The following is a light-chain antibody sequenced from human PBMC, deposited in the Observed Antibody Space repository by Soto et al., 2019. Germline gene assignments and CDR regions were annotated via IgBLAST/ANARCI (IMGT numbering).Light chain of an antibody. CDR1: TSNIGPNY. V-gene: IGLV1-47*01. CDR2: WSV. J-gene: IGLJ3*02. Sequence: QPVLTQPPSASGTPGQSVTISCSGSTSNIGPNYVYWYQQLPGTAPKLLIYWSVHRPSGVPDRFSASKSGTAASLAITGLRSEDEADYHCAAWDDSLSGVVFGGGTPLTVL. CDR3: AAWDDSLSGVV.